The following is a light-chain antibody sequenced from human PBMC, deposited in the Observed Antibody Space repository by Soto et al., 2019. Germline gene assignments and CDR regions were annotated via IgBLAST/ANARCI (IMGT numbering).Light chain of an antibody. CDR2: EAT. V-gene: IGLV2-23*01. CDR3: AAWDDSLNGFV. J-gene: IGLJ1*01. CDR1: SSDVGTYDL. Sequence: QSALTQPASVSGSPGQSITISCTGTSSDVGTYDLVSWYQHHPGAAPKLIIYEATRRPSGISNRFSGSKSGNTASLTISGLQAEDEADYYCAAWDDSLNGFVFGTGTKVTVL.